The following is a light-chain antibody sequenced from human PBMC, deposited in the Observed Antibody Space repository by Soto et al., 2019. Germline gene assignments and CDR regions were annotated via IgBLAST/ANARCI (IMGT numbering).Light chain of an antibody. Sequence: DFVMTQSPLSLSVTPGEPASISCRSSQSVLHSDGYNYLDWYLQKPGQSPQLLIYLGSHRASGVPDRISGSGSGTDFTLTISSVEADDVGVYYCMQALQTPLFTFGPGTKVDI. CDR2: LGS. CDR1: QSVLHSDGYNY. V-gene: IGKV2-28*01. J-gene: IGKJ3*01. CDR3: MQALQTPLFT.